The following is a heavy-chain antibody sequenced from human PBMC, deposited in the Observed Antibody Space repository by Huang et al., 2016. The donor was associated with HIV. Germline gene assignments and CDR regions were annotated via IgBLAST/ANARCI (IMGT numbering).Heavy chain of an antibody. Sequence: QVKLVQSGAEVKKPGASVKVSCKTYGYTFSGYAITWVRQAPGQGLEWMGWVSPYNGDTNYVQNLQGRVTMTTDMSTTTAYMELRSLTSDDTAIYYCARKFGRDFDYWGQGTLVTVSS. CDR2: VSPYNGDT. D-gene: IGHD3-16*01. CDR1: GYTFSGYA. V-gene: IGHV1-18*01. J-gene: IGHJ4*02. CDR3: ARKFGRDFDY.